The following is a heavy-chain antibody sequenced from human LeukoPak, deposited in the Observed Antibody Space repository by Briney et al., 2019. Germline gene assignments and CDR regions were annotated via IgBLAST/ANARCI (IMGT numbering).Heavy chain of an antibody. J-gene: IGHJ4*02. V-gene: IGHV3-30*18. CDR1: GFTFSSYG. CDR2: ISYDGSNK. D-gene: IGHD2-15*01. Sequence: SLRLSCAASGFTFSSYGMHWFRQAPAKGLEWVAVISYDGSNKYYADSVKGRFTISRDNSKNTLYLQMNSLRAEDTAVYYCAKWWTTRDYGDYWGQGTLVTVSS. CDR3: AKWWTTRDYGDY.